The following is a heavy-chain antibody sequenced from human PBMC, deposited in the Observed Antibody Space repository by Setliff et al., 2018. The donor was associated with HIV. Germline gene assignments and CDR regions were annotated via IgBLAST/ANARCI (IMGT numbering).Heavy chain of an antibody. CDR2: INPNSGAT. CDR1: GYTFNDYF. V-gene: IGHV1-2*02. CDR3: ARGANNTHWYYDTWSGHSSGYFQH. Sequence: ASVKVSCKSSGYTFNDYFIHWVRQVPGQGLEWMGWINPNSGATNYAQTFQGRVTMTRDTSVSKAYMELHRLRSDDTGIYYCARGANNTHWYYDTWSGHSSGYFQHWGQGTLVTVSS. J-gene: IGHJ1*01. D-gene: IGHD3-3*01.